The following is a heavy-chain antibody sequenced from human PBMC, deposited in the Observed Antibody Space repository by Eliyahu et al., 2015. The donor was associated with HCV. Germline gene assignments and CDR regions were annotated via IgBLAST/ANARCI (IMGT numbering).Heavy chain of an antibody. J-gene: IGHJ4*02. D-gene: IGHD1-1*01. V-gene: IGHV3-23*01. Sequence: EVQLLESGGGLVQPGGSLRLSCAASGFTFSNHAMSWVRQAPGKGLDWVAVIDYSGTSTYYADSVKGRFTISRDNSKNTVYLQMNSLRVEDTAIFYCTRGTTTIEYWGQGTLVTVSS. CDR3: TRGTTTIEY. CDR1: GFTFSNHA. CDR2: IDYSGTST.